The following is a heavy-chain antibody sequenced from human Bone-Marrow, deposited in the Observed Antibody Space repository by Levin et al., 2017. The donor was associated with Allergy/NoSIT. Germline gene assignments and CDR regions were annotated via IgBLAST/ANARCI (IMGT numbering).Heavy chain of an antibody. D-gene: IGHD5-24*01. CDR3: ARMLKMATMRWFDP. CDR2: IFSNDEK. CDR1: GFSLSNARMG. V-gene: IGHV2-26*01. J-gene: IGHJ5*02. Sequence: KLSGPTLVKPTETLTLTCTVSGFSLSNARMGVSWIRQPPGKALEWLAHIFSNDEKSYSTSLKSRLTISKDTSKSQVVLTMTNMDPVDTATYYCARMLKMATMRWFDPWGQGTLVTVSS.